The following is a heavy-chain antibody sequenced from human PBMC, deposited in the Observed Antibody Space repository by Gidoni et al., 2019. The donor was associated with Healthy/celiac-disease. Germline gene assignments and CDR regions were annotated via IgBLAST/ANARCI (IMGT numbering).Heavy chain of an antibody. D-gene: IGHD3-10*01. V-gene: IGHV3-23*01. CDR1: GFTLSSYA. Sequence: EVQLLESGGGLVQPGGSLRLSCAASGFTLSSYAMSWVRQAPGKGLEWGSASRGSGGSTYYADSVKGRFTISRDNSKNTLYLQMNSLRAEDTAVYYCAKDSGAYYYDGMDVWGQGTTVTVSS. J-gene: IGHJ6*02. CDR2: SRGSGGST. CDR3: AKDSGAYYYDGMDV.